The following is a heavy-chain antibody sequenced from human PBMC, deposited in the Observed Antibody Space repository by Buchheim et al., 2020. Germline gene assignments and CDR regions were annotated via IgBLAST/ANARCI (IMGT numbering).Heavy chain of an antibody. CDR1: GFTFSSYW. Sequence: EVQLVESGGGLVQPGGSLRLSCAASGFTFSSYWMHWVRQAPGKGLVWVSRINSDGSSTSYADSVKGRFTISRDNAKNKLYLQMNSLRAEDTAVYYCARDIVSCSGGSCYWNYYYGMDVWGQGTT. V-gene: IGHV3-74*01. CDR3: ARDIVSCSGGSCYWNYYYGMDV. J-gene: IGHJ6*02. D-gene: IGHD2-15*01. CDR2: INSDGSST.